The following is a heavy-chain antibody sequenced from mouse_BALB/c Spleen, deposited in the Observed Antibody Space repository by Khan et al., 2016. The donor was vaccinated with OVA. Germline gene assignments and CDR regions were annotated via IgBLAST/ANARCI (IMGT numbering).Heavy chain of an antibody. CDR3: TRLAYYYDSEGFAY. V-gene: IGHV5-6*01. D-gene: IGHD1-1*01. CDR1: GFTFSTYG. CDR2: ISTGGSYT. J-gene: IGHJ3*01. Sequence: EVELVESGGDLVKPGGSLKLSCAASGFTFSTYGMSWVRQTPDKRRECVATISTGGSYTYYPDSVKGRFTIYRDNDKNTLYLQMSSLKSEDTAMFYCTRLAYYYDSEGFAYWGQGTLVTVSA.